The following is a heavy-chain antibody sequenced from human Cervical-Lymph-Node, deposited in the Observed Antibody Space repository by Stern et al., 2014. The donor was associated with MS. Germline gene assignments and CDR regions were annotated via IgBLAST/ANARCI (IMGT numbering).Heavy chain of an antibody. CDR3: AAEPMYYSDSVGAFDI. Sequence: QMQLVQSGPEVKKPGTSVKVSCKASGFTFTSSDVQWVRQARGQRLEWIGWIVVGSGNTNYAQKFQERVTITRDMSTSTAYMELSSLRSEDTAVYYCAAEPMYYSDSVGAFDIWGQGTMVTVSS. V-gene: IGHV1-58*01. D-gene: IGHD3-22*01. J-gene: IGHJ3*02. CDR2: IVVGSGNT. CDR1: GFTFTSSD.